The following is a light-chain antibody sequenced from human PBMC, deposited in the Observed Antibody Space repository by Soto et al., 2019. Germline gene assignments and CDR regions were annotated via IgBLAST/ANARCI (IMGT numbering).Light chain of an antibody. CDR3: QHGYSTPLT. Sequence: DLQMTPSPSSPSDSVGGRDPHPFRASQSISTYLHWYQQKPGKAPNLLIYAASTLQSGVPSRFSGSGSGTDFTLTISSLQPEDFATYFCQHGYSTPLTFGGGTKVDI. J-gene: IGKJ4*01. CDR1: QSISTY. V-gene: IGKV1-39*01. CDR2: AAS.